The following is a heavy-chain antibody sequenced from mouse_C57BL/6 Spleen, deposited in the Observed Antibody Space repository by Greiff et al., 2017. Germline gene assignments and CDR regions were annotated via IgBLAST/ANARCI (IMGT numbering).Heavy chain of an antibody. CDR2: IDPENGDT. D-gene: IGHD1-1*01. CDR1: GFNIKDDY. J-gene: IGHJ2*01. CDR3: TTPRATVVALNWYYFDD. V-gene: IGHV14-4*01. Sequence: VQLQQSGAELVRPGASVKLSCTASGFNIKDDYMHWVKQRPEQGLEWIGWIDPENGDTEYASKFQGKATITADTSSNTAYLQLSSLTSEDTAVYYCTTPRATVVALNWYYFDDWGQGTTLTVSS.